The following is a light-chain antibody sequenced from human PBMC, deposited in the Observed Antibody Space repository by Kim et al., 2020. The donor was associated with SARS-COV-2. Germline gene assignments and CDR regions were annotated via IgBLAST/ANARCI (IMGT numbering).Light chain of an antibody. Sequence: SGSPGECVTPRCWASPIVGSYLAWYQQKPGQTPRLLIYGASTRDSDIPARFTGRGSGTEFTLTISSLQSEDVAIYYCQQYKTWPLFGQGTKVEI. CDR2: GAS. CDR1: PIVGSY. J-gene: IGKJ1*01. V-gene: IGKV3-15*01. CDR3: QQYKTWPL.